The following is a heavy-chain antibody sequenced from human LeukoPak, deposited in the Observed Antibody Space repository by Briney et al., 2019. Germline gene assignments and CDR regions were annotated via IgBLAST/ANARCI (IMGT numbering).Heavy chain of an antibody. D-gene: IGHD3-9*01. Sequence: GESLKISCKGSGYSFTSYWIGWVRQMPGKGLEWMGIIYPGDSDTRYSPSFQGQVTISADKSISTAYLQWCSLKASDTAMYYCASKYYDILTGWDDAFDIWGQGTMVTVSS. CDR1: GYSFTSYW. CDR2: IYPGDSDT. CDR3: ASKYYDILTGWDDAFDI. J-gene: IGHJ3*02. V-gene: IGHV5-51*01.